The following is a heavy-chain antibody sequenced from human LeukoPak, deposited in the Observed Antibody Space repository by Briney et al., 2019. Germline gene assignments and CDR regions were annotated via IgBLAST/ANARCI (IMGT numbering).Heavy chain of an antibody. J-gene: IGHJ4*02. D-gene: IGHD5-12*01. CDR3: AREVFWRRLRSHHFDY. CDR2: INAGNGNT. CDR1: GYTFTSYA. V-gene: IGHV1-3*01. Sequence: VASVKVSCKASGYTFTSYAMHWVRQAPGQRLEWMGWINAGNGNTKYSQKFQGRVTITRDTSASTAYTGLSSLRSEDTAVYYCAREVFWRRLRSHHFDYWGQGTLVTVSS.